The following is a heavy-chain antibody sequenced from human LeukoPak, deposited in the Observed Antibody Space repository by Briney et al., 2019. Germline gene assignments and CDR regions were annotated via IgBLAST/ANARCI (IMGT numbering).Heavy chain of an antibody. CDR2: ISGSGGST. CDR1: GFTFSNYA. Sequence: QPGRSLRLSCAASGFTFSNYAMSWVRQAPGKGLEWVSGISGSGGSTYYADSVKGRFTISRDNSKNTPYLQMNSLRAEDTAVYYCAKSGFGESASYNWFDPWGQGTLVTVSS. D-gene: IGHD3-10*01. J-gene: IGHJ5*02. V-gene: IGHV3-23*01. CDR3: AKSGFGESASYNWFDP.